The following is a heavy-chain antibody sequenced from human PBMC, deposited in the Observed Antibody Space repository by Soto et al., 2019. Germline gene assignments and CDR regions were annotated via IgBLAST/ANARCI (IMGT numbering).Heavy chain of an antibody. CDR2: INPNSGGT. CDR3: ARGLRVVEYCSGGSCYSEFGHDYYYGMDV. CDR1: GYTFTGYY. Sequence: ASVKVSCKASGYTFTGYYMHWVRQAPGQGLEWMGWINPNSGGTNYAQKFQGWVTMTRDTSISTAYMELSRLRSDDTAVYYCARGLRVVEYCSGGSCYSEFGHDYYYGMDVWGQGTTVTVSS. V-gene: IGHV1-2*04. J-gene: IGHJ6*02. D-gene: IGHD2-15*01.